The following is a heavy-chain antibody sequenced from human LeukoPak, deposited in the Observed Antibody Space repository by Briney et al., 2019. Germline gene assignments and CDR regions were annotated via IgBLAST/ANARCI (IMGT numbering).Heavy chain of an antibody. J-gene: IGHJ4*02. CDR2: IRSSGTTI. D-gene: IGHD6-19*01. V-gene: IGHV3-48*03. CDR3: ARNQIQRIAVAGMDY. Sequence: GGSLRLSCAXSGFTFSSSEMNWVRQAPATGLEWGSYIRSSGTTIYDADSVKGRFTISRDNAKNSPYLQMNSLRAEDTAVYYCARNQIQRIAVAGMDYWGQGTLVTVSS. CDR1: GFTFSSSE.